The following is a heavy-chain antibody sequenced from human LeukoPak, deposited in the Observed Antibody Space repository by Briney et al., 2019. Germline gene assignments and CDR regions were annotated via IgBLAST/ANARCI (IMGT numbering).Heavy chain of an antibody. CDR2: INAGNGNT. Sequence: GASVKVSCKASGYTFTSYAMHWVRQAPGQRLEWMGWINAGNGNTKYSQKFQGRVTITRDTSASTAYMELSSLRSEDTAVYYYAREAVTYYYYGMDVWGQGTTVTVSS. CDR1: GYTFTSYA. CDR3: AREAVTYYYYGMDV. V-gene: IGHV1-3*01. J-gene: IGHJ6*02. D-gene: IGHD4-11*01.